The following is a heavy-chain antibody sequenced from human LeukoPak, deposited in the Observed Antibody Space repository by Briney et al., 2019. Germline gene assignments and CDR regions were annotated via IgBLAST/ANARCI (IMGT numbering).Heavy chain of an antibody. Sequence: GGSLRLSCAASGFTFSSYAMSWVRQAPGKGLEWVSAISGSGGSTYYADSVKGRFTISRDNAKNSLYLQMNSLRAEDTAVYYCALRGFGESGFDYWGQGTLVTVSS. J-gene: IGHJ4*02. CDR1: GFTFSSYA. V-gene: IGHV3-23*01. CDR2: ISGSGGST. CDR3: ALRGFGESGFDY. D-gene: IGHD3-10*01.